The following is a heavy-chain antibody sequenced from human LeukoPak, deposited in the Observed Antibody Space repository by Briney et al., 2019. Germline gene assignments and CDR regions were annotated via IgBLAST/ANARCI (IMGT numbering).Heavy chain of an antibody. D-gene: IGHD6-19*01. J-gene: IGHJ4*02. Sequence: GGSLRLSCTAPGLTFSSSWMTWVRQAPGKGLEWVANIKRDGSEKNYVDSVKGRFTISWDNAKSSLSLQMNSLRAEDTAVYYCARESETSGWYDYWGQGTLVTVSS. CDR3: ARESETSGWYDY. CDR1: GLTFSSSW. V-gene: IGHV3-7*05. CDR2: IKRDGSEK.